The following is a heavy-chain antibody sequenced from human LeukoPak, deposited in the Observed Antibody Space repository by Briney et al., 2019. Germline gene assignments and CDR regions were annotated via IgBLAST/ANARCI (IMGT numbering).Heavy chain of an antibody. V-gene: IGHV4-4*07. J-gene: IGHJ5*02. Sequence: SETLSLTCTVSGGSISSYYWSWIRQPAGKGLEWIGRIYASGSTNYSPSLKSRVTMSVDTSKNQFSLKLSSVTTADTAVYYCARDTVDYGLLGWFDPWGQGTLVTVSS. CDR2: IYASGST. D-gene: IGHD3-16*01. CDR3: ARDTVDYGLLGWFDP. CDR1: GGSISSYY.